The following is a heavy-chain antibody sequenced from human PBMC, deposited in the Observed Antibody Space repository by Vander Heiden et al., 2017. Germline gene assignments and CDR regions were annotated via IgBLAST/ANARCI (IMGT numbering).Heavy chain of an antibody. CDR2: IRYDGSNK. CDR1: GFTFSSYG. Sequence: QVQLVESGGGVVQPGRSLRLSCAASGFTFSSYGMHWVRQAPGKGLEWVAVIRYDGSNKYYAASLKGRFTISRDNSKSTLYLQMNSLRAEDTAVYYCARDISGSYDYWGQGTLVTVSS. CDR3: ARDISGSYDY. D-gene: IGHD1-26*01. V-gene: IGHV3-33*01. J-gene: IGHJ4*02.